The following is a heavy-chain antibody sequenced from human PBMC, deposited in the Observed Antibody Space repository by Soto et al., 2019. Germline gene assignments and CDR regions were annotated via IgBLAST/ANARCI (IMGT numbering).Heavy chain of an antibody. CDR1: GGSFSGYY. V-gene: IGHV4-34*01. CDR2: INHSGST. D-gene: IGHD4-17*01. J-gene: IGHJ4*02. CDR3: ASTVTTWYYIDY. Sequence: SETLSLTCAVYGGSFSGYYWSWIRQSPGKGLEWIGEINHSGSTNSNPSLKSRVTISVDTSKNQFSLKLSSVTAADTAVYYCASTVTTWYYIDYWGQGTLVTVSS.